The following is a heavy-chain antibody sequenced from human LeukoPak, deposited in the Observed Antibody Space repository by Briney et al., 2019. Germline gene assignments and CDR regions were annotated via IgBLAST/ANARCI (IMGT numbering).Heavy chain of an antibody. J-gene: IGHJ6*02. Sequence: ASVKVSCKASGYTFTNYYMHWVRQAPGQGLEWMGIINPSIGSTTYAEKLQGRVTMTRDTSTGTVYMELSSLRSEDTAVYYCARDSGHYYRGLDVWGQGTTVTVSS. CDR2: INPSIGST. V-gene: IGHV1-46*01. CDR1: GYTFTNYY. CDR3: ARDSGHYYRGLDV.